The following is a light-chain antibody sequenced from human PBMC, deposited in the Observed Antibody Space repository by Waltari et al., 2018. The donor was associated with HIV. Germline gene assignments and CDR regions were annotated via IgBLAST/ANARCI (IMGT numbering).Light chain of an antibody. CDR2: EVT. Sequence: QSALTQPPSASGSPGQSVTISCTGTNSDIGGYNYVSWYQQHPGKAPKLVISEVTKRPSGGPGRFSGSKAGTTASLTVSGLQAEDEADYYCSSYANKNGFYVVCGGGTRLTVL. CDR1: NSDIGGYNY. J-gene: IGLJ2*01. CDR3: SSYANKNGFYVV. V-gene: IGLV2-8*01.